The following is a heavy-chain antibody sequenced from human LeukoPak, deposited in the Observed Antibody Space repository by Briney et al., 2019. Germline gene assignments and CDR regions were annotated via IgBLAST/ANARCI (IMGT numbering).Heavy chain of an antibody. CDR1: GGSFSGYY. D-gene: IGHD6-19*01. CDR2: INHSGST. V-gene: IGHV4-34*01. Sequence: SETLSLTCAVYGGSFSGYYWSWIRQPPGKGLEWIGEINHSGSTNYNPSLKSRVTISVDTSKNQFSLKLSSVTAADTAVYYCAREASIYSYGWYDTFDIWGQGTMVPVSS. CDR3: AREASIYSYGWYDTFDI. J-gene: IGHJ3*02.